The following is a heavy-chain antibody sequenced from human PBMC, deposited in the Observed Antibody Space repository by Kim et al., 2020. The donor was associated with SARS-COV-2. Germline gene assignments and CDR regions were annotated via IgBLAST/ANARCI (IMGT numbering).Heavy chain of an antibody. J-gene: IGHJ4*02. Sequence: PALTRRVTTHVDTSKNQFSLKLSSVTAAETAVYYCARGPYDYGSGLDYWGQGTLVTVSS. CDR3: ARGPYDYGSGLDY. V-gene: IGHV4-31*02. D-gene: IGHD3-10*01.